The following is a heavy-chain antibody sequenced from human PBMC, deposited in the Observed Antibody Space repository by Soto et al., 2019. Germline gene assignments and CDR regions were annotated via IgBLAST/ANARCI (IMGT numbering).Heavy chain of an antibody. V-gene: IGHV4-31*03. CDR2: IYYSGST. D-gene: IGHD3-22*01. CDR1: GGSISSGGYY. J-gene: IGHJ4*02. Sequence: ASETLSLTCTVSGGSISSGGYYWSWIRQHPGKGLEWIGYIYYSGSTYYNPSLKSRVTISVDTSKNQFSLKLSSVTAADTAVYYCARGGTFYEDYWGQGTLVTVSS. CDR3: ARGGTFYEDY.